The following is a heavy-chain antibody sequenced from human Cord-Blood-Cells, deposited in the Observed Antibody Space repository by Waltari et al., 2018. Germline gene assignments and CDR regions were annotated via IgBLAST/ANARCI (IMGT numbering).Heavy chain of an antibody. D-gene: IGHD3-10*01. CDR3: ARGRYYYGSGSYRAFDI. CDR1: GGSFSGYY. Sequence: QVQLQQWGAGLLKPSETLSLTCAVYGGSFSGYYWSWIRLPPGKGVEWIGEINHNGSTNYNPSLKSRVTISVDTSKNQFSLKLSSVTAADTAVYYCARGRYYYGSGSYRAFDIWGQGTMVTDSS. V-gene: IGHV4-34*01. CDR2: INHNGST. J-gene: IGHJ3*02.